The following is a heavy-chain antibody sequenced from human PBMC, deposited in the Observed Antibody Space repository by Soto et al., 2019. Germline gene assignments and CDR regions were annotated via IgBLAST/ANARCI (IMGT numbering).Heavy chain of an antibody. CDR2: IYYSGST. J-gene: IGHJ4*02. Sequence: QLQLQESGPGLVKPSETLSLTCTVSGGSISSSSYYWGWIHQPPGKGLEWIGSIYYSGSTYYNPSLKSRVTISVDTSKNQFSLKLSSVTAADTAVYYCARRGGGVSIFGVVINWGQGTLVTVSS. V-gene: IGHV4-39*01. CDR1: GGSISSSSYY. D-gene: IGHD3-3*01. CDR3: ARRGGGVSIFGVVIN.